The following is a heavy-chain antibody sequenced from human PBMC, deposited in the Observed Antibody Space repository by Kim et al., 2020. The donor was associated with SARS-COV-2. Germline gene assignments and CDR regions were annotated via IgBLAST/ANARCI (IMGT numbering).Heavy chain of an antibody. CDR3: AKHFCSSWYAKMGFCWFDP. D-gene: IGHD6-13*01. Sequence: GGSLRLSCAASGFTFSSYAMSWVRQAPGKGLEWVSAISGSGGSTYYADSVKGRFTISRDNSKNTLYLQMNSLRAEDTAVYYCAKHFCSSWYAKMGFCWFDPWGQGTLVTVSS. V-gene: IGHV3-23*01. J-gene: IGHJ5*02. CDR1: GFTFSSYA. CDR2: ISGSGGST.